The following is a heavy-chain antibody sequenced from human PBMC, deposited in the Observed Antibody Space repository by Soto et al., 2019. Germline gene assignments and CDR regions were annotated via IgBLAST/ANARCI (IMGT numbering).Heavy chain of an antibody. CDR1: GFTFSSYA. Sequence: GGSLRLSCAASGFTFSSYAMSWVRQAPGKGLEWDSAISGSGGSTYYADSVKGRFTISRDNSKNTLYLQMNSLRAEDTAVYHCGKGGGDIGLMVYAYFHYWGQGALATVSS. D-gene: IGHD2-8*01. J-gene: IGHJ4*02. CDR3: GKGGGDIGLMVYAYFHY. CDR2: ISGSGGST. V-gene: IGHV3-23*01.